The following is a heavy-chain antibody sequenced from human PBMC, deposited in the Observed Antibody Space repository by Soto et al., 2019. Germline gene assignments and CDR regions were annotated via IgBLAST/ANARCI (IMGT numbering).Heavy chain of an antibody. V-gene: IGHV3-33*01. CDR3: AREPGYSSGWTPADY. D-gene: IGHD6-19*01. CDR2: IWYDGSNK. Sequence: QVQLVESGGGVVQPGRSLRLSCAASGFTFSSYGMHWVRQAPGKGLEWVAVIWYDGSNKYYADSVKGRFTISRDNSKNTLYLQMNSLRAEDTAVYYCAREPGYSSGWTPADYWGQGTLVAVSS. CDR1: GFTFSSYG. J-gene: IGHJ4*02.